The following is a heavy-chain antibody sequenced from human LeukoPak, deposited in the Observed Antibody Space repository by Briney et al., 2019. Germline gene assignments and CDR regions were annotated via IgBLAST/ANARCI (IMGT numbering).Heavy chain of an antibody. CDR1: GFTFSSYS. D-gene: IGHD6-6*01. Sequence: GGSLRLSCAASGFTFSSYSMNWVRQAPGKGLDGVSFISSNSNIYYADSVKGRFTISRDNAKNSLYLQMNSLRAEDTAVYYCAREESSSSGYYFDYWGQGALVTVSS. J-gene: IGHJ4*02. CDR2: ISSNSNI. CDR3: AREESSSSGYYFDY. V-gene: IGHV3-21*01.